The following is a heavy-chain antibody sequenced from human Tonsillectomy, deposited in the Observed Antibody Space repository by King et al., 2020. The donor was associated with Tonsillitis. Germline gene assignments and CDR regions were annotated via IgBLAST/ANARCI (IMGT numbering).Heavy chain of an antibody. V-gene: IGHV4-39*01. D-gene: IGHD3/OR15-3a*01. CDR1: GGSISSSSYY. CDR3: AGSGGLDYFDP. Sequence: LQLQESGPGLVKPSETLSLTCTVSGGSISSSSYYWGWIRQPPGKGLEWIGNIYYSRSTYYNPSLKSRVTISVDTSKIQFSLKLSSVTAADTAVYYCAGSGGLDYFDPGGQGTLVTVSA. J-gene: IGHJ5*02. CDR2: IYYSRST.